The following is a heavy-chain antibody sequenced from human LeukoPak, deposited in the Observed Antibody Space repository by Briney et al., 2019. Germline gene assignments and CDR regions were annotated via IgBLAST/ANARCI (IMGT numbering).Heavy chain of an antibody. J-gene: IGHJ4*02. Sequence: GGSLRLSCAASGFTFSSYSMNWVRQAPGKGLEWVSSISSSSSYIYYADSVKGRFTISRDNAKNSLYLQMNSLRAEDTAVYYCAKVADYGDFGYYFDYWGQGTLVTVSS. V-gene: IGHV3-21*01. CDR1: GFTFSSYS. D-gene: IGHD4-17*01. CDR3: AKVADYGDFGYYFDY. CDR2: ISSSSSYI.